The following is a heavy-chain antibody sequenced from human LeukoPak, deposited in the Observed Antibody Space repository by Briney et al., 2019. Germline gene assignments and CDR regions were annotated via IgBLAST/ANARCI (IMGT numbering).Heavy chain of an antibody. CDR3: ARRGMIAAALDY. Sequence: GSSVKVSCKASGYTFTSYYMHWVRQAPGQGLEWMGIINPSGGSTSYAQKFQGRVTMTRDTPTSTVYMELSSLRSEDTAVYYCARRGMIAAALDYWGQGTLVTVSS. CDR2: INPSGGST. J-gene: IGHJ4*02. D-gene: IGHD6-13*01. V-gene: IGHV1-46*01. CDR1: GYTFTSYY.